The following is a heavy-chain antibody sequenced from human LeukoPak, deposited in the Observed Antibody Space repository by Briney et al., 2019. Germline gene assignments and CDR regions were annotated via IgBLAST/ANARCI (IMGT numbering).Heavy chain of an antibody. J-gene: IGHJ4*02. CDR2: ISYDGSNK. Sequence: GGSLRLSCAASGFTFSSYGMHWVRQAPGKGLEWVAVISYDGSNKYYADSVKGRFTISRDNSKNTLYLQMNSLRAEDTAVYYCAKGVALDYRGQGTLVTVSS. CDR1: GFTFSSYG. V-gene: IGHV3-30*18. CDR3: AKGVALDY. D-gene: IGHD3-16*01.